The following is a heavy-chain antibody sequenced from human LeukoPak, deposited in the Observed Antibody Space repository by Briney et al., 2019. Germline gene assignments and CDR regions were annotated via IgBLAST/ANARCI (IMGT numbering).Heavy chain of an antibody. D-gene: IGHD3-22*01. J-gene: IGHJ4*02. CDR1: GFTFSSYA. CDR2: ISYDGSNK. V-gene: IGHV3-30-3*01. CDR3: ARPIAYGSSGSPSDY. Sequence: GGSLRLSCAASGFTFSSYAMHWVRQAPGKGLEWVAVISYDGSNKYYADSVKGRFTISRDDSKNTLYLQMNSLRAEDTAVYYCARPIAYGSSGSPSDYWGQGTLVTVSS.